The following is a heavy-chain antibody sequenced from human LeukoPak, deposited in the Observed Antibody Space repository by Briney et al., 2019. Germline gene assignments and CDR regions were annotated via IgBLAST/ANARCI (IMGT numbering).Heavy chain of an antibody. J-gene: IGHJ3*02. CDR1: GGSISSGDYY. V-gene: IGHV4-30-4*08. D-gene: IGHD6-25*01. Sequence: SETLSLTCTVSGGSISSGDYYWSWIRQPPGKGLEWIGYIYYSGSTYYNPSLKSRVTISVDTSKNQSSLKLSSVTAADTAVYYCAREFRARSGPSDAFDIWGQGTMVTVSS. CDR3: AREFRARSGPSDAFDI. CDR2: IYYSGST.